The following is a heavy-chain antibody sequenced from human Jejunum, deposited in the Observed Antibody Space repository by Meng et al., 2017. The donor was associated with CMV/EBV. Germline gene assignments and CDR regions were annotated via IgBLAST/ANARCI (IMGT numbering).Heavy chain of an antibody. D-gene: IGHD1-26*01. CDR3: ARSPIYSGTYFAFDY. CDR1: GYTFISYP. Sequence: GYTFISYPITWVRQAPGQGLEWVGWVNPYTGETSYAQSLQDRVSVTTDTSATTAYMELRSLRFDDAAIYYGARSPIYSGTYFAFDYWGQGSQVTVSS. V-gene: IGHV1-18*01. J-gene: IGHJ4*02. CDR2: VNPYTGET.